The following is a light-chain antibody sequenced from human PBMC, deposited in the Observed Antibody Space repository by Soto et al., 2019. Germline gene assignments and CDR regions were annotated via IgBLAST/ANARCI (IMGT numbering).Light chain of an antibody. J-gene: IGLJ1*01. CDR1: SSDVGGYNY. CDR2: EVN. V-gene: IGLV2-14*01. CDR3: SSYTSSSTLV. Sequence: QSALTQPPSASGSPGQSVAISCTGTSSDVGGYNYVSWYQQHPGKAPKLMIYEVNKRPSGVSNRFSGSKSGNTASLTISGLQAEDEADYYCSSYTSSSTLVFGTGTKVTVL.